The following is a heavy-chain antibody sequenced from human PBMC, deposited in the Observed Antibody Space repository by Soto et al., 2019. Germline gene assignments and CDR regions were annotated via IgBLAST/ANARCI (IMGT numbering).Heavy chain of an antibody. Sequence: QITLKESGPTLVKPTQTLTLTCTFSGFSLSTSGVGVCWIRQPPGKALEWLAVIYWDNDKGYSPSLKNRLTINKETSKNEAVLTMTNMYPVDTASYYCAHTVGLVFVTSEDEYFRHWGQGTQVTVSS. D-gene: IGHD1-26*01. CDR1: GFSLSTSGVG. CDR2: IYWDNDK. CDR3: AHTVGLVFVTSEDEYFRH. V-gene: IGHV2-5*02. J-gene: IGHJ1*01.